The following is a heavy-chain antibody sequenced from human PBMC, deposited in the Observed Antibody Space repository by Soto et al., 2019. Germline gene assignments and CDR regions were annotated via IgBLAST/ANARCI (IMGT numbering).Heavy chain of an antibody. Sequence: PSETLSLTCTVSGGSISSSSYYWGWIRQPPGKGLEWIGSIYYSGSTYYNPSLKSRVTISVDTSKNQFSLKLSSVTAADTAVYYCASPIAAAGDYWGQGTLVTVSS. J-gene: IGHJ4*02. V-gene: IGHV4-39*01. CDR3: ASPIAAAGDY. CDR1: GGSISSSSYY. CDR2: IYYSGST. D-gene: IGHD6-13*01.